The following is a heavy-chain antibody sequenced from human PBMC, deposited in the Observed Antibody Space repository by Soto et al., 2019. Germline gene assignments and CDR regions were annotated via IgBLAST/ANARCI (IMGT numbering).Heavy chain of an antibody. V-gene: IGHV3-23*01. D-gene: IGHD2-15*01. J-gene: IGHJ3*01. CDR3: ARPYRGKIGDALDL. CDR1: GVTVGNYC. CDR2: ISESGGSS. Sequence: GESLILSCSASGVTVGNYCWSWIRQVTGKGLEWVSTISESGGSSYHADSVRGRFTISRDNSKNTLYLQMNSLRVEDTAVYYCARPYRGKIGDALDLWGQGTIVTVSS.